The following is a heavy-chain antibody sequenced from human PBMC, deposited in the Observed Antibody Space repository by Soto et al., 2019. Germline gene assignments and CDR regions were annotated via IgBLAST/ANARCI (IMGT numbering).Heavy chain of an antibody. J-gene: IGHJ4*02. V-gene: IGHV3-30-3*01. CDR2: MSYDGSNK. Sequence: QVQLVESGGGVVQPGRSLRLSCAASGFTFSTYAMHWVRRAPGKGLEWMAVMSYDGSNKYYADSVKGRFTISRDNSKNTLYLKMNSLRPEDTALYYCARDGGAYWGQGTLVFVSS. D-gene: IGHD3-16*01. CDR3: ARDGGAY. CDR1: GFTFSTYA.